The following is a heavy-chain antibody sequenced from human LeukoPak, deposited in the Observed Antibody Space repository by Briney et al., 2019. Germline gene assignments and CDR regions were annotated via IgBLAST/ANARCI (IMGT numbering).Heavy chain of an antibody. CDR2: ISARGGST. D-gene: IGHD2-15*01. V-gene: IGHV3-23*01. J-gene: IGHJ4*02. Sequence: GDSLRLSCAASGFTFSSYAMSWVRQAPGKGLDWVSAISARGGSTYYADSVKGRFTTSRDNSTNTLYLQMNSLRAEDTAVYYCAKGNIVVVVAAREYYFDYWGQGTLVTVSS. CDR1: GFTFSSYA. CDR3: AKGNIVVVVAAREYYFDY.